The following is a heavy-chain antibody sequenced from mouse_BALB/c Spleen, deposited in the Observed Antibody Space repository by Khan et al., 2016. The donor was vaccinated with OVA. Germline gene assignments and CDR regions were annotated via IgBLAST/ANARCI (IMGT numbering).Heavy chain of an antibody. CDR3: TRLAYYYDSEGFAY. J-gene: IGHJ3*01. D-gene: IGHD1-1*01. CDR2: VSTGGHYT. CDR1: GFTFSTYG. Sequence: EVMLVESGGDIVKPGGSPKLSCAASGFTFSTYGMSWVRQTPDKRLEWVATVSTGGHYTYYTDTVKGRFTISRDNAKNTLYLQMSSLRSEDTAMFYCTRLAYYYDSEGFAYWGQGTLVTVSA. V-gene: IGHV5-6*02.